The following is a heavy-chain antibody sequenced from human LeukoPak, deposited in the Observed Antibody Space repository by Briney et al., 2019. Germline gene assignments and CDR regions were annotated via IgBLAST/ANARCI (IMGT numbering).Heavy chain of an antibody. V-gene: IGHV4-61*02. D-gene: IGHD1-7*01. CDR2: IYTSGST. CDR1: GRSISSGSYY. CDR3: ARDLAGNWNYVNAFDI. J-gene: IGHJ3*02. Sequence: SETLSLTCTFCGRSISSGSYYWSWIRQPAGKGPEWIGRIYTSGSTNYNPSLKSRVTISVDTSKNQFSLKLSSVTAADTAMYYCARDLAGNWNYVNAFDIWGQGTMVTVSS.